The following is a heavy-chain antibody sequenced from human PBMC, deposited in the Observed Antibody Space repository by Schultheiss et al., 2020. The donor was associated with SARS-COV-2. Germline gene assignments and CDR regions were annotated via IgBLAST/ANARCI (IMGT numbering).Heavy chain of an antibody. CDR1: GFTFTSST. D-gene: IGHD3-16*02. CDR3: AATPLNYVWGSYRGWAFDI. CDR2: IVVGSGNT. Sequence: SVKVSSKASGFTFTSSTMQWVRQARGQRLEWIGWIVVGSGNTNYAQKFQERVTITRDMSTSTAYMELSSLRSEDTAVYFCAATPLNYVWGSYRGWAFDIWGQGTMVTVSS. J-gene: IGHJ3*02. V-gene: IGHV1-58*02.